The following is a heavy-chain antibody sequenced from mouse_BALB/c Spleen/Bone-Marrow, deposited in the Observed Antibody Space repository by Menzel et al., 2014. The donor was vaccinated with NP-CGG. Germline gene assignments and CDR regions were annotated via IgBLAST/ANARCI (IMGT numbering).Heavy chain of an antibody. Sequence: VQLQQSGAELVKPGASVKLSCTASGFNIKDTYMNWVKQRAEQGLEWIGRIDPANGYTEYDPKFQGKATIIADTSSNTAYLQLGSLTSEDTAVYYCATLTWTFDYWAQGTTLTVSS. V-gene: IGHV14-3*02. CDR3: ATLTWTFDY. J-gene: IGHJ2*01. CDR1: GFNIKDTY. D-gene: IGHD4-1*01. CDR2: IDPANGYT.